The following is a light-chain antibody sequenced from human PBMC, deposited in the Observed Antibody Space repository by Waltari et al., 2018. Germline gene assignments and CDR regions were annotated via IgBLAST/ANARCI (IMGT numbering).Light chain of an antibody. CDR1: SFNIGRND. V-gene: IGLV1-44*01. CDR2: GKN. CDR3: AVWDDRLNGVV. J-gene: IGLJ7*01. Sequence: QSALTQAPSASGTPGQRVTISCSGSSFNIGRNDVNWYHQVPGTAPKLPILGKNRGPSGGPDLVSGSRSGTSVSLAISGLQSGDEGDYYCAVWDDRLNGVVFGGGTQLTVL.